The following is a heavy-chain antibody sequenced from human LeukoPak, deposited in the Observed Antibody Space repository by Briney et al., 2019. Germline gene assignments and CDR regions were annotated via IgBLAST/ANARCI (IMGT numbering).Heavy chain of an antibody. D-gene: IGHD2-21*02. CDR3: ARVPDITARSCDT. V-gene: IGHV4-34*01. CDR2: ISHTGLT. CDR1: GGSFSGYY. Sequence: PSETLSLTCAVYGGSFSGYYWTLIRQTPGKGPEWIGEISHTGLTGSNPSLKSRVTIFVDSSKKQFSLRMSSVTAADTGIYYCARVPDITARSCDTWGPGTRVTVSS. J-gene: IGHJ5*02.